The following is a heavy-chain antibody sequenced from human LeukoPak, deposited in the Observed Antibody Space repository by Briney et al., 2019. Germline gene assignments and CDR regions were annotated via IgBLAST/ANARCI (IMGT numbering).Heavy chain of an antibody. CDR1: GGSISSYY. CDR2: IYTSGST. Sequence: SETLSLTCTISGGSISSYYWSWIRQPPGKGLEWIGYIYTSGSTNYNPSLKSRVTISVDTSKNQFSLKLSSVTAADTAVYYGARLWDDVDAFDIWGQGTMVTVSS. J-gene: IGHJ3*02. CDR3: ARLWDDVDAFDI. V-gene: IGHV4-4*09. D-gene: IGHD1-1*01.